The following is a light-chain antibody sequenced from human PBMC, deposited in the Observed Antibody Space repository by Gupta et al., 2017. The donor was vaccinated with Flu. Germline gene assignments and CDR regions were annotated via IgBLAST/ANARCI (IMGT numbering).Light chain of an antibody. J-gene: IGKJ1*01. CDR2: GAS. Sequence: DRGTLTCRASQTVSGYLNWLQQKPGKDPKLLLYGASNLQSGVPSRFIGSGFGTNVTLTINSLQPEDFATNYCQQTHSAHQWTFGQGTKVEIK. CDR3: QQTHSAHQWT. V-gene: IGKV1-39*01. CDR1: QTVSGY.